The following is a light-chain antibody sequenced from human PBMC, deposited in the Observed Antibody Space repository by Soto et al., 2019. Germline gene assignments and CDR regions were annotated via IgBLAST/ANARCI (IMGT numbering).Light chain of an antibody. CDR3: SSYTSSSTVV. Sequence: QSALTQPASVSGPPGQSITISCTGTSGDVGGYNLVSWYQQHPDKAPKLMIYDVTYRPSGVSNRFSGSKSGNTASLTISGLQAEDEADYYCSSYTSSSTVVFGGGTQLTVL. J-gene: IGLJ7*01. CDR1: SGDVGGYNL. V-gene: IGLV2-14*03. CDR2: DVT.